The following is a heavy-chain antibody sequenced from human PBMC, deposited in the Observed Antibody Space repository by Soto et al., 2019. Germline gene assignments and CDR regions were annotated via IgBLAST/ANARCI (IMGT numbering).Heavy chain of an antibody. Sequence: SETLSLTCAISGDSIGNFYWSWIRQPAGKGLESLGRLSASGRTNYSPSLQSRVTMSLDRSKNRFSLRLTSVSAADTAVYFCARGMGRYFDLWGRGTLVTVSS. CDR2: LSASGRT. CDR3: ARGMGRYFDL. CDR1: GDSIGNFY. J-gene: IGHJ2*01. D-gene: IGHD2-8*01. V-gene: IGHV4-4*07.